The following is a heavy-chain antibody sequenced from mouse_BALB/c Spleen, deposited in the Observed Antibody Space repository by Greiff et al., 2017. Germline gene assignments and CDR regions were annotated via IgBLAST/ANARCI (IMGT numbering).Heavy chain of an antibody. CDR3: ARGDGSSYGYFDV. J-gene: IGHJ1*01. CDR1: GFSLTSYG. CDR2: IWAGGST. Sequence: VMLVESGPGLVAPSQSLSITCTVSGFSLTSYGVHWVRQPPGKGLEWLGVIWAGGSTNYNSALMSRLSISKDNSKSQVFLKMNSLQTDDTAMYYCARGDGSSYGYFDVWGAGTTVTVSS. D-gene: IGHD1-1*01. V-gene: IGHV2-9*02.